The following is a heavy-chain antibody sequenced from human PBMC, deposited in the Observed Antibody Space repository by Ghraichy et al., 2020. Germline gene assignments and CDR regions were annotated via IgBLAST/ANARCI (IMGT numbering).Heavy chain of an antibody. Sequence: GGSRRLSCAASGFRFSDYDMSWIRQAPGKGLEWISYISIGGSDTKYADSVKGRFTISRDNAKNSLYLEMNSLRGEDTAVYYCARSPHVSGWYWGGYWGQGALVIVSS. J-gene: IGHJ4*02. CDR1: GFRFSDYD. D-gene: IGHD6-19*01. CDR3: ARSPHVSGWYWGGY. CDR2: ISIGGSDT. V-gene: IGHV3-11*06.